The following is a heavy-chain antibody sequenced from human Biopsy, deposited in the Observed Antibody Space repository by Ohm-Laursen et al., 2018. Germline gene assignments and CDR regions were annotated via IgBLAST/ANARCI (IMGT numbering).Heavy chain of an antibody. CDR3: ARDGEAKYCKHGVCPSDF. CDR1: GFTFGGFS. J-gene: IGHJ4*02. CDR2: ISASGSHI. D-gene: IGHD2-8*01. V-gene: IGHV3-21*01. Sequence: SLRLSCAASGFTFGGFSMSWVRQGPGKGLEWVSAISASGSHIYYTDSVKGRFTVPRDNGKNVVYLQMNSLRVEDTAVYYCARDGEAKYCKHGVCPSDFWGQGTLVPVSS.